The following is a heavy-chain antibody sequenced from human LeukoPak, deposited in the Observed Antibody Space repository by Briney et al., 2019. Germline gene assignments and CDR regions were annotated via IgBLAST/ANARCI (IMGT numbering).Heavy chain of an antibody. Sequence: PGGSLRLSCAASGFTFSSYAMSWVRQAPGKGLEWVSAISGSGGSTYYADSVKGRFTISRDNSKNTLYLQMNILRAEDTAVYYCATSPYYYDSSGIEDYWGQGTLVTVSS. CDR2: ISGSGGST. D-gene: IGHD3-22*01. CDR3: ATSPYYYDSSGIEDY. CDR1: GFTFSSYA. V-gene: IGHV3-23*01. J-gene: IGHJ4*02.